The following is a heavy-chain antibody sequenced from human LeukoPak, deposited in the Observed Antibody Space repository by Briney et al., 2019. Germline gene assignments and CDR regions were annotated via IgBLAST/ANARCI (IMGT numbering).Heavy chain of an antibody. Sequence: GGPLRLSCAASGFTFSSYWMSWVRQAPGKGLEWVANIKQDGSEKYYVDSVKGRFTISRDNAKNSLYLQMNSLRAEDTAVYYCARERGDFWSGRYGMDVWGQGTTVTVSS. CDR3: ARERGDFWSGRYGMDV. CDR2: IKQDGSEK. D-gene: IGHD3-3*01. J-gene: IGHJ6*02. V-gene: IGHV3-7*01. CDR1: GFTFSSYW.